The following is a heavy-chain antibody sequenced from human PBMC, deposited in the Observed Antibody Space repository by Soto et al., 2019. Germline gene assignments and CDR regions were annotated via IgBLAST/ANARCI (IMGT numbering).Heavy chain of an antibody. CDR2: INAGNGNT. D-gene: IGHD6-6*01. CDR1: GYTFTSYA. J-gene: IGHJ6*02. V-gene: IGHV1-3*01. CDR3: ARSEYSSSSRARNHYYGMDV. Sequence: GASVKVSCKASGYTFTSYAMHWVRQAPGQRLEWMGWINAGNGNTKYSQKFQGRVTITRDTSASTAYMELSSLRSEDTAVYYCARSEYSSSSRARNHYYGMDVWGQGTTVTVSS.